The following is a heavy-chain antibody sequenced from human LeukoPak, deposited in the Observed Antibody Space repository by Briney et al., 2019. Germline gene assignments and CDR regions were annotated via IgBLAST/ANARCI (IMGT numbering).Heavy chain of an antibody. V-gene: IGHV6-1*01. D-gene: IGHD5-24*01. J-gene: IGHJ3*01. CDR3: AGGGQGDGYSADEAFDF. Sequence: SQTLSLTCAISGDSVSGNSTAYNWIRQSPSRGLEWLGRTYYRSKWYNDYAVSVKSRITINPDTSKNQLSLQLNSVTPEDTAVYYCAGGGQGDGYSADEAFDFWGQGTMVTVSS. CDR2: TYYRSKWYN. CDR1: GDSVSGNSTA.